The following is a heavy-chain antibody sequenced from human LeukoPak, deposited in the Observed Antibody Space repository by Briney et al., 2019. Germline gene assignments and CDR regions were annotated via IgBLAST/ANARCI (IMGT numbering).Heavy chain of an antibody. J-gene: IGHJ5*02. CDR3: ARDRTELGYCSGGSCYSYWFDP. D-gene: IGHD2-15*01. V-gene: IGHV1-69*01. CDR1: GGTFSSYA. Sequence: GSSVNVSCTASGGTFSSYAISWVRQAPGQGLEWMGGIIPIFGTANYAQKFQGRVTITADESTSTAYMELSSLRSEDTAVYYCARDRTELGYCSGGSCYSYWFDPWGQGTLVTVSS. CDR2: IIPIFGTA.